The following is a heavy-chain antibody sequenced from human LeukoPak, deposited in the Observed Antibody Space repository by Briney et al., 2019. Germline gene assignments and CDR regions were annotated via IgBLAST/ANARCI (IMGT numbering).Heavy chain of an antibody. V-gene: IGHV4-59*01. CDR1: GGSISSYY. Sequence: PSETLSLTCTVSGGSISSYYWSWIRQPPGKGLEWIGYIYYSGSTSYNPSLKSRVTISVDTSKNQFSLKLSSVTAADTAVYYCASSSCRGGSCYPDAFDIRGQGTMVTVSS. J-gene: IGHJ3*02. D-gene: IGHD2-15*01. CDR3: ASSSCRGGSCYPDAFDI. CDR2: IYYSGST.